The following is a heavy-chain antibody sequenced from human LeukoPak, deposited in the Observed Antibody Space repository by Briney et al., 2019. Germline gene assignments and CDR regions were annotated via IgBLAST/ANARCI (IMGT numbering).Heavy chain of an antibody. CDR3: ARVGIAAAGALG. D-gene: IGHD6-13*01. J-gene: IGHJ4*02. CDR2: IRYDGSNK. V-gene: IGHV3-30*02. CDR1: GFTFSSYG. Sequence: PGGSLRLSCAASGFTFSSYGMHWVRQAPGKGLEWVAFIRYDGSNKYYADSVKGRFTISRDNSKNTLYLQMNSLRAEDTAVYYCARVGIAAAGALGWGQGTLVTVSS.